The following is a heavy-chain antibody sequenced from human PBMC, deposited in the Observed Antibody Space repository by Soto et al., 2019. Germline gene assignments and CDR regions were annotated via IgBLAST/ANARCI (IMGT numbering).Heavy chain of an antibody. Sequence: GASVKVSCKVSGYTLTELSMHWVRQAPGKGLEWMGGFDPEDGETIYAQKFQGRVTMTEDTSTDTAYMQMNSLRAEDTALYYCAKDIESSSYSIDCWGQGTLVTVSS. CDR2: FDPEDGET. CDR1: GYTLTELS. J-gene: IGHJ4*02. D-gene: IGHD6-13*01. CDR3: AKDIESSSYSIDC. V-gene: IGHV1-24*01.